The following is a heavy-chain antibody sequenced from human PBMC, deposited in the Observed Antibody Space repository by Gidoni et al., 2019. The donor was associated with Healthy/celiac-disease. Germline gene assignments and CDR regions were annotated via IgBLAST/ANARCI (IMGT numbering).Heavy chain of an antibody. CDR2: IIPIFGTA. V-gene: IGHV1-69*01. D-gene: IGHD2-15*01. Sequence: QVQLVQSGAEVKKPGSSVKVSCNASGGTFSSSAISWLRQAPGQGLEWVGGIIPIFGTANYAQKVQGRVTITADESTSTAYMELSSLRSEDTAVYYCARASPVVVAATGNDAFDIWGQGTMVTVSS. CDR3: ARASPVVVAATGNDAFDI. J-gene: IGHJ3*02. CDR1: GGTFSSSA.